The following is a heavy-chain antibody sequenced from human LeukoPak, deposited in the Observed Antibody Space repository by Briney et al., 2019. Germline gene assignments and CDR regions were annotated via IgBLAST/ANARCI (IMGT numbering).Heavy chain of an antibody. CDR1: GGSISSNY. Sequence: SETLSLTCTVSGGSISSNYWSWIRQPPGKGLEWIGYVSYSGSTNYDPSLKSRVTISVDTSKNQFSLKLSSVTAADTAVYYCAGGEIKYSSSWYFDYWGQGTLVTVSS. D-gene: IGHD6-13*01. V-gene: IGHV4-59*01. J-gene: IGHJ4*02. CDR3: AGGEIKYSSSWYFDY. CDR2: VSYSGST.